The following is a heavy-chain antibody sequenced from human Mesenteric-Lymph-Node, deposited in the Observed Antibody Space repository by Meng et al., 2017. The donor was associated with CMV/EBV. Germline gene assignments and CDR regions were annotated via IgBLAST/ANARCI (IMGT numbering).Heavy chain of an antibody. CDR3: ARGCSSYSCYTVVGYYGMDV. V-gene: IGHV3-53*01. CDR1: GFTFNTYW. Sequence: GESLKISCAASGFTFNTYWMHWVRQAPGKGLEWVSVMYSGGYTYYVDSVKGRFTISRDNSKNTLYLQMDSLRAEDTAVYYCARGCSSYSCYTVVGYYGMDVWGQGITVTVSS. D-gene: IGHD2-2*02. CDR2: MYSGGYT. J-gene: IGHJ6*02.